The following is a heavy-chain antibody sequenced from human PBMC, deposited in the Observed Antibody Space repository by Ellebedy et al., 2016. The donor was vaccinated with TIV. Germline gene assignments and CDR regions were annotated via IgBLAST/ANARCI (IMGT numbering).Heavy chain of an antibody. CDR2: IYYSGST. Sequence: MPSETLSLTCTVPGGPISSGDYYWSWIRQPPGKGLAWSGYIYYSGSTYYNPSLKSRVTISVDTSKNQVSLKLGSVTAADTAVYYCARVGQVGYYYYYGMDVWGQGTTVTVSS. J-gene: IGHJ6*02. CDR3: ARVGQVGYYYYYGMDV. V-gene: IGHV4-30-4*02. CDR1: GGPISSGDYY.